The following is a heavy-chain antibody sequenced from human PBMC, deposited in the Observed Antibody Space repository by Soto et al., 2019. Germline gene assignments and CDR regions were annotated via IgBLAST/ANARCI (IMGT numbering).Heavy chain of an antibody. CDR1: GFTVSYNY. V-gene: IGHV3-66*01. J-gene: IGHJ3*02. D-gene: IGHD1-1*01. CDR2: IYSSGRT. CDR3: ARDDLERRGGYGAFDI. Sequence: EVQMVESGGGLVQPGGSLRLSCGTSGFTVSYNYMSWVRKAPGKGLEVVSVIYSSGRTYYEDSVKGRFTVARDKSRDTVYLQMNSLRVEDTAVYFCARDDLERRGGYGAFDIWGQGTMVTVSS.